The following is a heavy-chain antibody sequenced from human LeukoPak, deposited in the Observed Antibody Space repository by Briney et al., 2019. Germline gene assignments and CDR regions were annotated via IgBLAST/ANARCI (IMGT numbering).Heavy chain of an antibody. J-gene: IGHJ6*03. D-gene: IGHD5-12*01. CDR3: ARDGAVDIVATIGPYYYYYMDV. CDR1: GYTFTGYY. CDR2: INPNSGGT. V-gene: IGHV1-2*02. Sequence: ASVKVSCKASGYTFTGYYMHWVRQAPGQGLEWMGWINPNSGGTNYAQKFQGRVTMTRDTSISTAYMELSRLRSDDTAVYYCARDGAVDIVATIGPYYYYYMDVWGKGTTVIVSS.